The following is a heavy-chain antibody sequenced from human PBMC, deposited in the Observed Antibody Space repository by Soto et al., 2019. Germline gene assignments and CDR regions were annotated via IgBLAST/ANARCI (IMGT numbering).Heavy chain of an antibody. V-gene: IGHV4-34*01. D-gene: IGHD4-17*01. Sequence: PETLSLTCAVYGVSLNGYYWSWIRQTPRKGLEWTGAINHSGSTNYNPSLKSRVTISVDTSKNQFSLKLSSVTAADTAVYYCARRGKFGHGDYAYYYYYGMDVWGKGTTVTVSS. CDR1: GVSLNGYY. CDR3: ARRGKFGHGDYAYYYYYGMDV. J-gene: IGHJ6*04. CDR2: INHSGST.